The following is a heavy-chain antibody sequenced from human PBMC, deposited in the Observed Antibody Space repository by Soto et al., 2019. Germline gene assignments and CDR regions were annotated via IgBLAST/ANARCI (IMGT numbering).Heavy chain of an antibody. CDR1: GGSISSGDYY. CDR2: IYYSGST. Sequence: SETLSLTCTVSGGSISSGDYYWSWIRQPPGKGLEWIGYIYYSGSTYYNPSLKSRVTISVDTSKNQFSLKLSSVTAADTAVYYCARDHYDSSGGFDYRGQGTLVTVSS. J-gene: IGHJ4*02. V-gene: IGHV4-30-4*01. D-gene: IGHD3-22*01. CDR3: ARDHYDSSGGFDY.